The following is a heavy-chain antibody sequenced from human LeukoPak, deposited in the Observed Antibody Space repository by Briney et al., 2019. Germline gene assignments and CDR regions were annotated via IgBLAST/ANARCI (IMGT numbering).Heavy chain of an antibody. J-gene: IGHJ6*02. CDR1: GFTFSNAW. V-gene: IGHV4-59*04. CDR2: IYYSGST. Sequence: GSLRLSCATSGFTFSNAWMSWVRQAPGKGLEWIGYIYYSGSTYYNPSLKSRVTISVDTSKNQFPLKLSSVTAADTAVYYCARQMATINAYYYGMDVWGQGTTVTVSS. D-gene: IGHD5-24*01. CDR3: ARQMATINAYYYGMDV.